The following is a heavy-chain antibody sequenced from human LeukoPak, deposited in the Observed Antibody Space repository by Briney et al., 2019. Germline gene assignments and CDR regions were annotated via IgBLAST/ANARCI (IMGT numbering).Heavy chain of an antibody. CDR2: INPSGGST. CDR3: ARDRVIVVVPAAIRLAARGAFDI. V-gene: IGHV1-46*01. J-gene: IGHJ3*02. CDR1: GYTFTSYY. D-gene: IGHD2-2*02. Sequence: ASVKVSCKASGYTFTSYYMHWVRQAPGQGLEWMGIINPSGGSTSCAQKFQGRVTMTRDTSTSTVYMELSSLRSEDTAVYYCARDRVIVVVPAAIRLAARGAFDIWGQGTMVTVSS.